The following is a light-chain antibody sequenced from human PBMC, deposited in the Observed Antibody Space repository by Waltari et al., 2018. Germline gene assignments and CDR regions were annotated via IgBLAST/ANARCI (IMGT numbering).Light chain of an antibody. CDR1: QVISSW. CDR2: ATS. CDR3: QQASTFPRT. J-gene: IGKJ1*01. Sequence: DIQMTQSPSSVCASIGDRVTISCRASQVISSWLAWYQQKPGKAPNLLIYATSNLQKGVPSRFSGSGSGTDFTLTISSLQPEDFATYYCQQASTFPRTFGQGTKVEIK. V-gene: IGKV1-12*01.